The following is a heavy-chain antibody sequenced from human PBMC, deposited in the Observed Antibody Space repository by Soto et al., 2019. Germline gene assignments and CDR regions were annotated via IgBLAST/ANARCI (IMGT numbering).Heavy chain of an antibody. CDR1: GYSFSNYW. J-gene: IGHJ4*02. CDR2: IFPADSDT. V-gene: IGHV5-51*01. D-gene: IGHD2-15*01. Sequence: GESLKISCKGSGYSFSNYWIAWVRQMPGKGLEWMGIIFPADSDTKYSPSFQGQVTISADKSISTAYLQWSSLTASDTAMYYCASSVVVPSTMNYFDYWGQGSLVTVSS. CDR3: ASSVVVPSTMNYFDY.